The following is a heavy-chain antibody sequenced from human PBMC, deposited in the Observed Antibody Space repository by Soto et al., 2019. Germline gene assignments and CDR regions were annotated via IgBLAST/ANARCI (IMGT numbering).Heavy chain of an antibody. CDR1: GFSLSTSGVG. CDR3: AHKGPEDWPLDY. V-gene: IGHV2-5*02. CDR2: IYCDDSK. D-gene: IGHD3-9*01. Sequence: QITLKESGPTLVRPTQTLTLTCAFSGFSLSTSGVGVGWIRQPPGKALEWLAVIYCDDSKHYSPSLRSRLTITKDTSKNQVVLTMTNMDPMDTGTYYCAHKGPEDWPLDYWGQGTLVTVSS. J-gene: IGHJ4*02.